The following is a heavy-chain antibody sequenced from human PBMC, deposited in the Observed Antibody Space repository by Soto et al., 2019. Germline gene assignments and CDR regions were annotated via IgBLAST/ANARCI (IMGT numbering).Heavy chain of an antibody. V-gene: IGHV3-48*01. Sequence: GGSLRLSCAASGFIFSSYSMNWVRQAPGKGLEWVSYISSSSDTIYYADSVKGRFTISRDNAKNSLYLQINSLRAEDTAVYYCARDSRYCSGGNCYSSYYYYYLDVWGIGTTVTVSS. CDR1: GFIFSSYS. CDR2: ISSSSDTI. D-gene: IGHD2-15*01. CDR3: ARDSRYCSGGNCYSSYYYYYLDV. J-gene: IGHJ6*03.